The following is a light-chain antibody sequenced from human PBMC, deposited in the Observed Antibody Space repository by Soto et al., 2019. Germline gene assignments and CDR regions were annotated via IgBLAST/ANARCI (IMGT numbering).Light chain of an antibody. CDR3: QQSYTAPLT. CDR2: AAS. V-gene: IGKV1-39*01. J-gene: IGKJ4*01. CDR1: QTSSGY. Sequence: DIQMTQSPASLAASVGDRVTITCRASQTSSGYLNWYQQKPGKAPELLIYAASYLGNGVPSRFSGSGSGTYFTHTISSLQHEDLATYSCQQSYTAPLTFGGGTNVEIK.